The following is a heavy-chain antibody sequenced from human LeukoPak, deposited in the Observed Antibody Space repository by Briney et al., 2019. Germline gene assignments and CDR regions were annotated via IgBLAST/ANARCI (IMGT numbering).Heavy chain of an antibody. V-gene: IGHV3-48*02. J-gene: IGHJ4*02. CDR2: ISFGSSSI. CDR1: GFTFSSFS. Sequence: PGGSLRLSCAASGFTFSSFSMNWVRQAPGKGLEWVSYISFGSSSIHYADSVKGRFTISRDNAKNSVYLQMNSLRDEDTAVYYCARFRYTVYYFDYWGQGALVTVSS. D-gene: IGHD4-17*01. CDR3: ARFRYTVYYFDY.